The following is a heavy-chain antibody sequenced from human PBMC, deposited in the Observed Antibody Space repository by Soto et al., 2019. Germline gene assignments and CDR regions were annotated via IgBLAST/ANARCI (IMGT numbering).Heavy chain of an antibody. CDR3: GKSLRGAPKITDSGA. D-gene: IGHD3-16*01. V-gene: IGHV4-39*01. J-gene: IGHJ5*02. Sequence: WATLSVTSSFPVGPVYSNDYYRGWLRQPPPKGLEWIGNIDYNRVTSYNPSLKTRLTISRDTSKNQFSMRLTSVTAADTALYSWGKSLRGAPKITDSGAWGQ. CDR2: IDYNRVT. CDR1: VGPVYSNDYY.